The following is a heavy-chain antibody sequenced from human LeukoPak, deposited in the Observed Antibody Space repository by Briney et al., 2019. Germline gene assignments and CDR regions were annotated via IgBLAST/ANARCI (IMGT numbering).Heavy chain of an antibody. J-gene: IGHJ5*02. Sequence: ASVKVSCKVSGYTLTELSMHWVRQAPGKGLEWMGGFDPEDGETIYAQKFQGRVTMTEDTSTDTAYMELSSLRSEDTAVYYCARAPYCSGGSCYPDKPDWFDPWGQGTLVTVSS. V-gene: IGHV1-24*01. D-gene: IGHD2-15*01. CDR1: GYTLTELS. CDR3: ARAPYCSGGSCYPDKPDWFDP. CDR2: FDPEDGET.